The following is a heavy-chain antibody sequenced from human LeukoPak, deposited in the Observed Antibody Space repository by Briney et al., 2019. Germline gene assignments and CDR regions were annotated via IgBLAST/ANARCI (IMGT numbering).Heavy chain of an antibody. CDR2: ISSRGSTI. Sequence: GGSLRLSCAASGFTFSDYYMGWIRQAPGKGLEWVSYISSRGSTIYYADSVKGRFTISRDNAKNSLYLQMNSLRAEDTAVYYCAKDIVAAGLFFDYWGQGTLVTVSS. J-gene: IGHJ4*02. CDR3: AKDIVAAGLFFDY. CDR1: GFTFSDYY. V-gene: IGHV3-11*01. D-gene: IGHD6-13*01.